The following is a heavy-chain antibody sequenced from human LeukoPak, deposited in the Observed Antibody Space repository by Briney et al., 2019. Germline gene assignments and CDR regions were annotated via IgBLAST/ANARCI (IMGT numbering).Heavy chain of an antibody. CDR1: GGSISSSSYY. Sequence: SETLSLTRTVSGGSISSSSYYWGWIRQPPGKGLEWIGSMYYSGSTYYNPSLKSRVTISVDTSKNQFSLKLSSVTAADTAVYYCAREGGLQHHFDYWGQGTLVTVSS. J-gene: IGHJ4*02. CDR3: AREGGLQHHFDY. D-gene: IGHD4-11*01. V-gene: IGHV4-39*07. CDR2: MYYSGST.